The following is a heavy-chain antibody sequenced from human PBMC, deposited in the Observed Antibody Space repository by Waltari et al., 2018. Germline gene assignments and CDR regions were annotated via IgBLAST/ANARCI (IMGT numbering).Heavy chain of an antibody. V-gene: IGHV4-39*01. J-gene: IGHJ6*02. D-gene: IGHD3-9*01. CDR2: IYYSGST. CDR3: ARLPRYYDILTGGMTYYYYYGMDV. CDR1: GGSISSSSYY. Sequence: QLQLQESGPGLVKPSETLSLTCTVSGGSISSSSYYWGWIRPHPGTGLEWIGGIYYSGSTYYNPSLKSRVTISVDTSKNQFSLKLSSVTAADTAVYYCARLPRYYDILTGGMTYYYYYGMDVWGQGTTVTVSS.